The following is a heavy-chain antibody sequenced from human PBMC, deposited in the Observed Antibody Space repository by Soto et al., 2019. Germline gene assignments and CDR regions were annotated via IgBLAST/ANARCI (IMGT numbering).Heavy chain of an antibody. CDR3: ARHGYYDSSAPLDGMDV. CDR1: GGTFTRDI. Sequence: SVKVSCKVSGGTFTRDIISWVRQAPGQGLEWMGRIIPMVGIRNYAQKFQGRVTITADKSTSTAYMELSSLRSEDTAVYYCARHGYYDSSAPLDGMDVWGQGTTVTVSS. J-gene: IGHJ6*02. V-gene: IGHV1-69*02. CDR2: IIPMVGIR. D-gene: IGHD3-22*01.